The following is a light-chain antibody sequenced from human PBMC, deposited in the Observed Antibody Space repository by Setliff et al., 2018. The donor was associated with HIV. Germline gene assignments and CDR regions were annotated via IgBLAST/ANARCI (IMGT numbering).Light chain of an antibody. CDR1: SSDVGGYNR. V-gene: IGLV2-18*02. CDR3: SSYTSSRGVV. CDR2: EVS. J-gene: IGLJ2*01. Sequence: VLTQPPSVSGSPGQSVTISCTGTSSDVGGYNRVSWYQQPPGTAPKLVIYEVSNRPSGVPDRFSGSKSGNTASLTISGLQAEDEADYYCSSYTSSRGVVFGGGTKVTVL.